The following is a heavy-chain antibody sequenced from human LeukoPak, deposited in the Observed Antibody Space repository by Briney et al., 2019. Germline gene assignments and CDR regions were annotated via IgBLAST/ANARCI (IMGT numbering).Heavy chain of an antibody. V-gene: IGHV3-9*01. Sequence: GGSLRLSCAASGFTFGDYAMHWVRQAPGKGLEWVSGISWNSGSIGYADSVKGRFTISRDNAKNSLYLQMNSLRAEDAALYYCAKDISGYSSGWFWGQGTLVTVSS. CDR1: GFTFGDYA. CDR3: AKDISGYSSGWF. CDR2: ISWNSGSI. J-gene: IGHJ4*02. D-gene: IGHD6-19*01.